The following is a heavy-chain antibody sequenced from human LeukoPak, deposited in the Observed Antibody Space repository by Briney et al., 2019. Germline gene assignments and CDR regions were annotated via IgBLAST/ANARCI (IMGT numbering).Heavy chain of an antibody. Sequence: GASVKVSCKASGYTFTSYGISWVRQAPGQGLEWTGWISAYNGNTNYAQKLQGRVTMTTDTSTSTAYMELRSLRSDDTAVYYCARRYYDSSGYYFDYWGQGTLVTVSS. D-gene: IGHD3-22*01. J-gene: IGHJ4*02. CDR3: ARRYYDSSGYYFDY. CDR2: ISAYNGNT. CDR1: GYTFTSYG. V-gene: IGHV1-18*01.